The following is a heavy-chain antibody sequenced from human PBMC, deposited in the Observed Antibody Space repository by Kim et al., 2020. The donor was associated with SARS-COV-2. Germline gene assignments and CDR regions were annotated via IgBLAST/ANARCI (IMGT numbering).Heavy chain of an antibody. CDR2: ISGGGATT. CDR1: GFIFTSYD. V-gene: IGHV3-23*01. J-gene: IGHJ4*02. D-gene: IGHD4-17*01. Sequence: GGSLRLSCAASGFIFTSYDMNWVRQAPGKGLEWVSSISGGGATTHYADSVKGRFTISRDNSKNTVYLQMNSLRADDTAIYYCAKDGYGDYVRPRHFDAWGQGTLVTVSS. CDR3: AKDGYGDYVRPRHFDA.